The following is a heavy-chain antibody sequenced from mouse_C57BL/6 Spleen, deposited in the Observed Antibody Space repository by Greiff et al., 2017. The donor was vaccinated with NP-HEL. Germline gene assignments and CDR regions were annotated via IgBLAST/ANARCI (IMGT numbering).Heavy chain of an antibody. J-gene: IGHJ1*03. CDR3: ARGDFDV. CDR2: IRLKSDNYAT. CDR1: GFTFSNYW. Sequence: DVMLVESGGGLVQPGGSLKLSCVASGFTFSNYWMNWVRQSPEKGLEWVAHIRLKSDNYATHYAVSVKGRITISKDDSKRNVYLQKNNLRAEDTGIYYGARGDFDVWGTGTTVTVSS. V-gene: IGHV6-3*01.